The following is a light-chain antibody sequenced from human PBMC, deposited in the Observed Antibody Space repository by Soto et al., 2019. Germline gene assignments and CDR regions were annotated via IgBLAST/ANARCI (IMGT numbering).Light chain of an antibody. J-gene: IGKJ1*01. V-gene: IGKV3-20*01. CDR1: QTVGRSY. Sequence: EIVLTQSPRIMYMSPGERATLSCRASQTVGRSYLAWYQQKPGQAPRLLIFGTSTRATGIPDRFTGGGSGTGFTLTISRLDPEDYAVYFCQQYDSVPPWTFGQGTKVDIK. CDR2: GTS. CDR3: QQYDSVPPWT.